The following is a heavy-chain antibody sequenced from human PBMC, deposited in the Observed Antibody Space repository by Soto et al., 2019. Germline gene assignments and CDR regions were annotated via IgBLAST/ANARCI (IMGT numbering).Heavy chain of an antibody. D-gene: IGHD3-10*01. J-gene: IGHJ4*02. CDR1: GFTVSNNY. Sequence: EEQLVESGGDLVQPGGSLRLSCAASGFTVSNNYMSWVRQAPGKGLEWVSLIYSGGSTYYADSVKGRFTXXXDSXXXTXXXXXXXXRXXXXXXYYCXAXXXKGYXGQGXXVTV. CDR3: XAXXXKGY. V-gene: IGHV3-66*01. CDR2: IYSGGST.